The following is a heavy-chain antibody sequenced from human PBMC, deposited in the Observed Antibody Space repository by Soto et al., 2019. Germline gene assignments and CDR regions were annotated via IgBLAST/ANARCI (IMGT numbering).Heavy chain of an antibody. CDR3: TRGSGGGFDD. CDR1: GGTFSTYI. D-gene: IGHD1-26*01. J-gene: IGHJ4*02. Sequence: QVQLVQSGAEVKKPGSSVKVSCKASGGTFSTYIINWVRQAPGQGLEWMGRIIPVLGLANYAQKFQGRVTINADKSTRKAYMGLSSLGSGDTAMYYCTRGSGGGFDDWGQGTLVTVSS. V-gene: IGHV1-69*02. CDR2: IIPVLGLA.